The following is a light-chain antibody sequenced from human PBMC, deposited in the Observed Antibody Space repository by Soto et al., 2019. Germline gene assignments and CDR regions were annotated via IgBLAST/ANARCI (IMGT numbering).Light chain of an antibody. CDR1: QTISSW. CDR3: QQYQTYAT. CDR2: KAS. Sequence: DIQMTQSPSTLSGSVGDRVTITCRASQTISSWLAWYQQKPGKAPKLLIYKASTLKSGVPSRFNGSGSGTEFTLTISSLQPDDFATYYCQQYQTYATFGQGTRLEIK. J-gene: IGKJ5*01. V-gene: IGKV1-5*03.